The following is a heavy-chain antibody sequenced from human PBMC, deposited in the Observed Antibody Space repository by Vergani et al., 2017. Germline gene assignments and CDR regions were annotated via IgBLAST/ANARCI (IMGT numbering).Heavy chain of an antibody. CDR3: ARWSMVRGVIRAYFDY. CDR2: INHSGSP. CDR1: GGSFSGYY. D-gene: IGHD3-10*01. V-gene: IGHV4-34*01. Sequence: QVQLQQWGAGLLKPSETLSLTCAVYGGSFSGYYWSWIRQPPGKGLEWIGEINHSGSPNYNPSLKSRVTISVDTSKNQFSLKLSSVTAADAAVYFCARWSMVRGVIRAYFDYWGQGTLVTVSS. J-gene: IGHJ4*02.